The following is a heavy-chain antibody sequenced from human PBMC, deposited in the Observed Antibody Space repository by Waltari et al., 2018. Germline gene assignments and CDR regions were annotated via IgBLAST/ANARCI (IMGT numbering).Heavy chain of an antibody. CDR3: ARDNPNYYEKVHLHAFDI. D-gene: IGHD3-22*01. Sequence: QVQLQESGPGLVKPSGTLSLTCAVSGGSISSSNWWSWVRQPPGKGLEWIGEIYHSGSTNYNPSLKSRVTISVDKSKNQFSLKLSSVTAADTAVYYCARDNPNYYEKVHLHAFDIWGQGTMVTVSS. J-gene: IGHJ3*02. V-gene: IGHV4-4*02. CDR1: GGSISSSNW. CDR2: IYHSGST.